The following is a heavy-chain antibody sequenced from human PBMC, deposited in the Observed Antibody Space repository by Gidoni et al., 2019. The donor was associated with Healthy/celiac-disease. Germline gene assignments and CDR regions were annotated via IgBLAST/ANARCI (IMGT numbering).Heavy chain of an antibody. CDR1: GFTFSSYA. CDR3: ARESPNCSGGSCYFLLDY. Sequence: QVQLVESGGGVVQPGRSLRLSCAASGFTFSSYAMHWVRQAPGKGLEWVAVISYDGSNKYYADSVKGRFTISRDNSKNTLYLQMNSLRAEDTAVYYCARESPNCSGGSCYFLLDYWGQGTLVTVSS. CDR2: ISYDGSNK. J-gene: IGHJ4*02. V-gene: IGHV3-30*04. D-gene: IGHD2-15*01.